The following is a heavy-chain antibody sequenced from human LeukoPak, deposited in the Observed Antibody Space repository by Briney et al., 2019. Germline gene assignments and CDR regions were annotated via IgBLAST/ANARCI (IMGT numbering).Heavy chain of an antibody. J-gene: IGHJ4*02. Sequence: PSETLSLTCTVSGGSISSSSYYWGWIRQPPGKGLEWIGSIYYSGSTCYNPSLKGRVTISVDTSKNQFSLKVSSVTAADTAVYYCARHEWQQLVKFDYWGQGALVTVSS. CDR1: GGSISSSSYY. CDR2: IYYSGST. V-gene: IGHV4-39*01. D-gene: IGHD6-13*01. CDR3: ARHEWQQLVKFDY.